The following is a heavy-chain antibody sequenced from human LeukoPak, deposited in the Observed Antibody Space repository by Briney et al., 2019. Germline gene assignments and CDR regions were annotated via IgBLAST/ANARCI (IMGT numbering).Heavy chain of an antibody. CDR1: GFTLSSYS. Sequence: GGSLRLSCAASGFTLSSYSMNWVRQAPGKGLEWVSSISSSSSYIYYADSVKGRFTISRDNAKNSLYLQMNSLRAEDTAVYYCARGLRSSSSPDYWGQGTLVTVSS. V-gene: IGHV3-21*01. J-gene: IGHJ4*02. CDR3: ARGLRSSSSPDY. D-gene: IGHD6-6*01. CDR2: ISSSSSYI.